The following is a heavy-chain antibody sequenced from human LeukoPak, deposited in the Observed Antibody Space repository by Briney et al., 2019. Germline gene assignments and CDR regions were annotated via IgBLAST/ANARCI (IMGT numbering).Heavy chain of an antibody. D-gene: IGHD3-22*01. CDR1: GYSFTSYW. Sequence: GESLKISCKGSGYSFTSYWIGWVRQMPGKGLEWMGIIYPGDSDTRYSPSFQGQVTISADKSISTAYLQWSSLKASDTAMYYCARSYYYDSSGYYYQLYYYYGMDVWGQGTTVTVSS. V-gene: IGHV5-51*01. CDR3: ARSYYYDSSGYYYQLYYYYGMDV. J-gene: IGHJ6*02. CDR2: IYPGDSDT.